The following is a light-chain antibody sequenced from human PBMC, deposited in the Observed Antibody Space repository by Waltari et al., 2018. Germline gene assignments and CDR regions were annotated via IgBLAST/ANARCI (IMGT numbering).Light chain of an antibody. J-gene: IGLJ2*01. V-gene: IGLV2-14*01. CDR2: EVS. CDR3: SSYTTSTLVV. Sequence: QSALTQPASVSGSPGQSITISCTGTNNDVGGYNYASWYQQHPGKAPKLMIYEVSNRPSGVSNRFSGSKSANTASLTISGLQAEDEADYYCSSYTTSTLVVFGGGTKLTVL. CDR1: NNDVGGYNY.